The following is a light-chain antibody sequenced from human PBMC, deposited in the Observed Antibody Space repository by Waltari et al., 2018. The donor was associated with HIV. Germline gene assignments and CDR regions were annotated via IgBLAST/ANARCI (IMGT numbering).Light chain of an antibody. CDR2: ANS. J-gene: IGLJ1*01. V-gene: IGLV1-40*01. CDR1: RPNIGANFD. Sequence: QSVLTQAPSVSGAPGQRVTLSGTGRRPNIGANFDVHWYQLLPASSPNLLIFANSNRPSGVPDRFSGSKSGTSASLAITGLHPEDEAEYYCQSFDSSLNAYVFGTGTTVIVL. CDR3: QSFDSSLNAYV.